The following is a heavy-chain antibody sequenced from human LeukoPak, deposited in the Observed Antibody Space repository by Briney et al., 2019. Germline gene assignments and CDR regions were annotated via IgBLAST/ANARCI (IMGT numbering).Heavy chain of an antibody. CDR1: GYTFTGYY. Sequence: ASVKVSCKASGYTFTGYYIHWVRQAPGQGLEWIGWTNSDSGATNYAQHFQGRVAMTRDTSITTAYMELRRLSSDDTAVYYCARDYRGVGSGSPSGFDYWGQGTLVTVSS. J-gene: IGHJ4*02. CDR3: ARDYRGVGSGSPSGFDY. D-gene: IGHD3-10*01. V-gene: IGHV1-2*02. CDR2: TNSDSGAT.